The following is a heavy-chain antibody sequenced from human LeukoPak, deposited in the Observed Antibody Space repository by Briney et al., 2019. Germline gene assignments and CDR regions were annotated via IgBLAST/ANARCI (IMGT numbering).Heavy chain of an antibody. J-gene: IGHJ3*02. CDR3: ARPFFYDFWSGLEGHDAFDI. Sequence: TSQTLSLTCTVSGGSISSGDYYWSWIRQPPGKGLEWIGYIYYSGSTYYNPSLKSRVTISVDTSKNQFSLKLSSVTAADTAVYYCARPFFYDFWSGLEGHDAFDIWGQGTMVTVSS. CDR2: IYYSGST. CDR1: GGSISSGDYY. V-gene: IGHV4-30-4*08. D-gene: IGHD3-3*01.